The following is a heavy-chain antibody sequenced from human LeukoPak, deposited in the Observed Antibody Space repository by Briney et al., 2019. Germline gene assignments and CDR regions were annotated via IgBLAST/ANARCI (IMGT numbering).Heavy chain of an antibody. CDR1: GGSFSGNY. Sequence: PSETLSLTCAVYGGSFSGNYWSWIRQPPGKGLEWIGEINHSGSTNYNPSLKSRVTISVDTSKNQFSLKLSSVTAADTAVYYCARGLALDTAMATVAYWFDPWGQGTLVTVSS. J-gene: IGHJ5*02. CDR3: ARGLALDTAMATVAYWFDP. CDR2: INHSGST. D-gene: IGHD5-18*01. V-gene: IGHV4-34*01.